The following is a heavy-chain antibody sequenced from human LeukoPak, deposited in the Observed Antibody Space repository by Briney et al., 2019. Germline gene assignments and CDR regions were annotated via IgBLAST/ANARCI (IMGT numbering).Heavy chain of an antibody. Sequence: GGSLRLSCTGSGFTFGDYAMSWFRQAPGKGLEWVSFIRSKRYGGTAEDAASVKGRFTLSRDDSKSIPYLQMNSLKTEDTAVYFCTRGLLRGNAFDIWGQGTMVTVSS. J-gene: IGHJ3*02. D-gene: IGHD1-26*01. V-gene: IGHV3-49*03. CDR3: TRGLLRGNAFDI. CDR1: GFTFGDYA. CDR2: IRSKRYGGTA.